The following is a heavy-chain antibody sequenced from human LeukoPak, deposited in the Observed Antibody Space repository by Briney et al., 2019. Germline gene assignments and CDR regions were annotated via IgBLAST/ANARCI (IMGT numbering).Heavy chain of an antibody. CDR1: GFTFSSYS. Sequence: GGSLRLSCAASGFTFSSYSMNWVRRAPGKGLEWVSYISSSSSTIYYADSVKGRFTISRDNAKNSLYLQMNSLRAEDTAVYYCAKDRGGYCSSTSCSLYFDYWGQGTLVTVSS. V-gene: IGHV3-48*01. CDR2: ISSSSSTI. J-gene: IGHJ4*02. D-gene: IGHD2-2*01. CDR3: AKDRGGYCSSTSCSLYFDY.